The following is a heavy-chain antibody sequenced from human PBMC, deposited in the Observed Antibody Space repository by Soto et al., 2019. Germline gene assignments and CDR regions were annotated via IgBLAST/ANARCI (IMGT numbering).Heavy chain of an antibody. J-gene: IGHJ2*01. V-gene: IGHV3-23*01. CDR1: GFTFSSYA. CDR3: AKRTVGWYFDL. D-gene: IGHD4-17*01. CDR2: ISGSGGST. Sequence: EVQLLESGGGLVQPGGSLRLSCAASGFTFSSYAMNWVRQAPGKGLEWGSVISGSGGSTYYADAVKGRFTISRDNSKITLYLQMNSLRGEDTAVYYCAKRTVGWYFDLWGRGTLVTVSS.